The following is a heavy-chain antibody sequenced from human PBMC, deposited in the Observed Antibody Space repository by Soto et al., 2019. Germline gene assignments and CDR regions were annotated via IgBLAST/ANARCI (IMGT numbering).Heavy chain of an antibody. D-gene: IGHD7-27*01. V-gene: IGHV6-1*01. CDR2: TYYRSKWYN. CDR3: AREGRLGIYYFYGMDV. J-gene: IGHJ6*02. CDR1: GDSVSSNSAA. Sequence: SQTLSLTCAISGDSVSSNSAAWNWIRQSPSRGLEWLGRTYYRSKWYNDYAVSMKSRITINPDTSKNQFSLQLNSVTPEDSAADYCAREGRLGIYYFYGMDVWGQGTTVTVSS.